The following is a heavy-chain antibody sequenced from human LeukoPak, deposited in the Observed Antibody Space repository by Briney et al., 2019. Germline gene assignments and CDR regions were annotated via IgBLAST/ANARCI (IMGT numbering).Heavy chain of an antibody. D-gene: IGHD1-1*01. J-gene: IGHJ4*02. CDR3: AKGSNFAFDN. CDR1: GFTFSNFW. CDR2: INPDGTDT. Sequence: GGSLRPSCAASGFTFSNFWMHWVRQAPGMGLVWVSQINPDGTDTLYADSVKGRFTISRDNAKNTLYLQMNSLRAEDTAVYYCAKGSNFAFDNWGQGILVTVSS. V-gene: IGHV3-74*01.